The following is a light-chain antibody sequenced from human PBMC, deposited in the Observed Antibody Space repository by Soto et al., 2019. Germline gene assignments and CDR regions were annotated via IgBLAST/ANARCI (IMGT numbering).Light chain of an antibody. CDR3: CSCTSSSTGI. Sequence: QSALTQPASVSGSPGQSITISCTGTSSDVGGYNYVSWYQQHPGKAPHLMIYEVSNRPSGVSNRFSGSKSGNTASPTISGLQAEDEADYYCCSCTSSSTGIFGGGTELTVL. J-gene: IGLJ2*01. CDR2: EVS. CDR1: SSDVGGYNY. V-gene: IGLV2-14*01.